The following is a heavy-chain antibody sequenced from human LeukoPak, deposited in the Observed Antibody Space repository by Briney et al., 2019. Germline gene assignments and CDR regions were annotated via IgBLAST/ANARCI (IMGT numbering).Heavy chain of an antibody. CDR2: INHSGRT. CDR1: GGSFSGYY. D-gene: IGHD4-11*01. V-gene: IGHV4-34*01. J-gene: IGHJ4*02. Sequence: KPSETLSLTCAVYGGSFSGYYWSWIRQPPGKGLEWIGEINHSGRTNYNPSLKSRVTISVDTSKNQFSLKLSSVTAADTAVYYCANNDYSNYGSDYWGQGTLVTVSS. CDR3: ANNDYSNYGSDY.